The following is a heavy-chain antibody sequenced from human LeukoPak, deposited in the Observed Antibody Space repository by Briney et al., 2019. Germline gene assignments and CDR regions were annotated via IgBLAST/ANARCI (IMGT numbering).Heavy chain of an antibody. J-gene: IGHJ4*02. CDR3: ARDHTIFGVVIAYYFDY. CDR2: ISSSSSYI. D-gene: IGHD3-3*01. V-gene: IGHV3-21*01. Sequence: GGSLRLSCAASGFTFSSYSMNWVRQAPGKGLEWVSSISSSSSYIYYADSVKGRFTISRDNAKNSLYLQMNSQRAEDTAVYYCARDHTIFGVVIAYYFDYWGQGTLVTVSS. CDR1: GFTFSSYS.